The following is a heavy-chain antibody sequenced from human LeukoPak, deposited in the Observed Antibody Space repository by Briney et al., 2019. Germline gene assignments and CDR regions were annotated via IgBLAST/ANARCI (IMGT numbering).Heavy chain of an antibody. CDR3: ARLSDIAARRGFDY. D-gene: IGHD6-6*01. J-gene: IGHJ4*02. CDR1: GFTFSSSG. Sequence: GGSLRLSCAASGFTFSSSGMHWVRQAPGKGLEWVAVISSDGSNTYYIDSVKGRFTISRDNSKNTLYLEMDSLRAEDTAIYYCARLSDIAARRGFDYWGQGTLVTVSS. V-gene: IGHV3-30*03. CDR2: ISSDGSNT.